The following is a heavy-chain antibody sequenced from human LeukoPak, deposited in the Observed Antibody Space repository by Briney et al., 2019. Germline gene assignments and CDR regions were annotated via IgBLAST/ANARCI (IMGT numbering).Heavy chain of an antibody. CDR3: AREGYGGYYYMDV. CDR2: IKQDGSEK. CDR1: GFTFSSYW. D-gene: IGHD6-13*01. V-gene: IGHV3-7*01. Sequence: GGSLRLSCAASGFTFSSYWMSWVRQAPGKGLEWVANIKQDGSEKYYVDSVKGRFTISRDNAKNSLNLQMNSLRAEDTAVYYCAREGYGGYYYMDVWGKGTTVTVSS. J-gene: IGHJ6*03.